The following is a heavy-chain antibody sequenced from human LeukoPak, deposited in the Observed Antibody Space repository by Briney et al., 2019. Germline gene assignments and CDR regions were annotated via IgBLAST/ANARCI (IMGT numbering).Heavy chain of an antibody. CDR2: IYYSGSA. Sequence: KPSETLSFTCTVSGGSISSSSYYWCWIRQPPGKGLEWIGSIYYSGSAYYNPSLKSRVTISVDTSKNQFSLKLSSVTAADTAVYYCARDGEIGYPTRQWLVRGLDWGQGTLVTVSS. CDR1: GGSISSSSYY. J-gene: IGHJ4*02. CDR3: ARDGEIGYPTRQWLVRGLD. D-gene: IGHD6-19*01. V-gene: IGHV4-39*02.